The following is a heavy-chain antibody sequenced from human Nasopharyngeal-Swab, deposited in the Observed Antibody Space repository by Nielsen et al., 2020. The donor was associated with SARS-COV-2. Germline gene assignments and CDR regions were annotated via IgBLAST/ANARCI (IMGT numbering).Heavy chain of an antibody. D-gene: IGHD1-26*01. CDR2: ISPSGSVT. CDR3: ARKQMWDYYFDS. V-gene: IGHV1-46*01. J-gene: IGHJ4*02. Sequence: WGREAAGQGHEWMGIISPSGSVTMNAQNFQGRVTMTRDTSASTVYMELSSLRSEATAVYYGARKQMWDYYFDSWGQGTLVTVSS.